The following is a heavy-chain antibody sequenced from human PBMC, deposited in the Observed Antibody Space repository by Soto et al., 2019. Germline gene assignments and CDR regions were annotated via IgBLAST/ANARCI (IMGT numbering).Heavy chain of an antibody. Sequence: PGGSLRLSCAASGFTFSSYGMHWVRQAPGKGLEWVAVISYDGSNKYYADSVKGRFTISRDNSKNTLYLQMNSLRAEDTAVYYCAKDLGGHITIFGVPSIYGMDAWGQGTTVTVSS. CDR3: AKDLGGHITIFGVPSIYGMDA. V-gene: IGHV3-30*18. CDR1: GFTFSSYG. CDR2: ISYDGSNK. D-gene: IGHD3-3*01. J-gene: IGHJ6*02.